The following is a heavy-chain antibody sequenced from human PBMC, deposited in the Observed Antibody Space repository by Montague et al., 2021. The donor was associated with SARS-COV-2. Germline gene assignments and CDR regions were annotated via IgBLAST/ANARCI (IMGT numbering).Heavy chain of an antibody. V-gene: IGHV4-30-2*04. CDR3: AGERRYCSGGSCYSGWFDP. Sequence: GCFYQKKSTYYNPSLKSRVTISVDTSTNQFSLKLSSVTAADTAVYYCAGERRYCSGGSCYSGWFDPWGQGTLVTGSA. CDR2: FYQKKST. J-gene: IGHJ5*02. D-gene: IGHD2-15*01.